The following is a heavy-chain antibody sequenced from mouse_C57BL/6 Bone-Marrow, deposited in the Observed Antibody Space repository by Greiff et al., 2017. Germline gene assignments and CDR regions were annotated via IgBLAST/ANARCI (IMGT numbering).Heavy chain of an antibody. CDR3: APGSSKFHFDD. Sequence: VQLQQSGAELVKPGASVKLSCTASGFNITDYYMHWVKQRTEQGLEWIGRIDPEVGETKYAPKFQGKAPITADTSTNAAYLQLSSLTSEDTAVYYCAPGSSKFHFDDWGQGTTLTVSS. D-gene: IGHD1-1*01. J-gene: IGHJ2*01. CDR1: GFNITDYY. V-gene: IGHV14-2*01. CDR2: IDPEVGET.